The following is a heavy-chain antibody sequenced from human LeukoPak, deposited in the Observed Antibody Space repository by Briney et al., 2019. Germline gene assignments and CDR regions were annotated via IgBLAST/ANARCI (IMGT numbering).Heavy chain of an antibody. D-gene: IGHD6-19*01. J-gene: IGHJ5*02. CDR1: GFTFSSYA. CDR2: ISYDGSNK. Sequence: PGGSLRLSCAASGFTFSSYAMHWVRQAPGKGLEWVAVISYDGSNKYYADSVKGRFTISRDNSKNTLYLQMNSLRAEDTAVYYCARAPSGSGWGCWFDPWGQGTLVTVSS. V-gene: IGHV3-30*04. CDR3: ARAPSGSGWGCWFDP.